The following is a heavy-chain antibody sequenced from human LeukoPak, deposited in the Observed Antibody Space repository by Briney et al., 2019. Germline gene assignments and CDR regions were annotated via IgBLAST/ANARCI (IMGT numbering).Heavy chain of an antibody. CDR3: ARGVDDAADGADCFDP. D-gene: IGHD3-16*01. Sequence: PSETLSLTCAVYGGSFSDYYWNWIRQSPGKGLEWIGEINHSGSTRYNPSLTGRVTISVDTSKNQFSLKLSSVTAADTAVYYCARGVDDAADGADCFDPWGQGTLVTVSS. V-gene: IGHV4-34*01. CDR2: INHSGST. J-gene: IGHJ5*02. CDR1: GGSFSDYY.